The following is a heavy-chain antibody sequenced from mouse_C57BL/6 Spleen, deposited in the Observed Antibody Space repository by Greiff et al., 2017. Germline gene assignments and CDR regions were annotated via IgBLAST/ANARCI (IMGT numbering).Heavy chain of an antibody. CDR1: GFTFTDYY. CDR3: ARWILTGTWYFDV. D-gene: IGHD4-1*01. J-gene: IGHJ1*03. Sequence: EVMLVESGGGLVQPGGSLSLSCAASGFTFTDYYMSWVRQPPGQALEWLGFIRNKANGYTTEYSASVKGRFTIARDNSQSILYLQLNALRAEDSATYYCARWILTGTWYFDVWGTGTTVTVSS. CDR2: IRNKANGYTT. V-gene: IGHV7-3*01.